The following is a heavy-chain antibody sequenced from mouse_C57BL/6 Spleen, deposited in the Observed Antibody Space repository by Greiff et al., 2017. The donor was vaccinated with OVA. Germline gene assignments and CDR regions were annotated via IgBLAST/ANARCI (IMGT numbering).Heavy chain of an antibody. CDR2: ISSGGDYI. CDR3: TCGDSSGYVGWFAY. V-gene: IGHV5-9-1*02. J-gene: IGHJ3*01. CDR1: GFTFSSYA. D-gene: IGHD3-2*02. Sequence: EVKLMESGEGLVKPGGSLKLSCAASGFTFSSYAMSWVRQTPEKRLEWVAYISSGGDYIYYADTVKGRFTISRDNARNTLYLQMSSLKSEDTAMYSCTCGDSSGYVGWFAYWGQGTLVTVSA.